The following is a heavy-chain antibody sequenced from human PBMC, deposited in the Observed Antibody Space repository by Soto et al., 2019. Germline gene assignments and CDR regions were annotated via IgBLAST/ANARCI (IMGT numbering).Heavy chain of an antibody. CDR2: IYYSGST. J-gene: IGHJ3*02. D-gene: IGHD3-22*01. V-gene: IGHV4-39*01. Sequence: QLQLQESGPGLVKPSETLSLTCTVSGGSISSSSYYWGWIRQPPGKGLEWIGSIYYSGSTYYNPSLKSRVTISVDTSKNQFSLKLSSVTAADTAVYYCARRLYYYDSSGYPHDAFDIWGQGTMVTVSS. CDR3: ARRLYYYDSSGYPHDAFDI. CDR1: GGSISSSSYY.